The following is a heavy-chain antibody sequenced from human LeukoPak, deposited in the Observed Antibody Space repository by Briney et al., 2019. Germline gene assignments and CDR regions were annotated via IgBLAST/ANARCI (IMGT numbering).Heavy chain of an antibody. CDR1: GFTVSSTY. Sequence: GGSLRLSCAASGFTVSSTYMSWVRQAPGKGLEWVSVIYRGGSTYYADSVKDRFTISRDNSKNTLYLQMTSLRAEDTAVYYCETLANQQLVYYYYYYYMDVWGKGTTVTVSS. CDR3: ETLANQQLVYYYYYYYMDV. D-gene: IGHD6-13*01. CDR2: IYRGGST. J-gene: IGHJ6*03. V-gene: IGHV3-66*02.